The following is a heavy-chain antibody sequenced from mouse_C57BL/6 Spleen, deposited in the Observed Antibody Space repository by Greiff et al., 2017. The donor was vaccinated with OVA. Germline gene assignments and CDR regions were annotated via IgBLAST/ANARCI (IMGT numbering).Heavy chain of an antibody. Sequence: EVKLMESEGGLVQPGRSMKLSCTASGFTFSDYYMAWVRQVPEKGLEWVANINYDGSSTYYLDSLKSRFIISRDNAKNILYLQMSSLKSEDTATYYCARDQGNLYAMDYWGQGTSVTVSS. J-gene: IGHJ4*01. CDR1: GFTFSDYY. V-gene: IGHV5-16*01. CDR2: INYDGSST. D-gene: IGHD2-1*01. CDR3: ARDQGNLYAMDY.